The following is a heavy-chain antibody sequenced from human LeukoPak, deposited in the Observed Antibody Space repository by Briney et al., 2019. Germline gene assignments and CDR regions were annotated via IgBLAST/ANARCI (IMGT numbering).Heavy chain of an antibody. CDR3: SSGTASRGAMDV. J-gene: IGHJ6*02. V-gene: IGHV3-23*01. Sequence: PGESLRLSCAASGFTFSSYAMTWVRQAPGKGLEWVSAIYSGGSTFYAASVRGRFNISRDNSKKTMFLQMSSLRVEDAAVYYASSGTASRGAMDVWGQGTTVTVSS. CDR2: IYSGGST. CDR1: GFTFSSYA. D-gene: IGHD1-1*01.